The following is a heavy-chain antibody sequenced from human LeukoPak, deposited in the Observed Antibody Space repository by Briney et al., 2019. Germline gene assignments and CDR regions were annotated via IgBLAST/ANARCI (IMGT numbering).Heavy chain of an antibody. J-gene: IGHJ6*02. D-gene: IGHD3-10*01. CDR3: AKDNLRYYYGSGSSVYYYYGMDV. CDR1: GFTFTDYS. CDR2: ISWNSGSI. Sequence: GRSLRLSCAASGFTFTDYSMHWVRQAPGKGLEWVSGISWNSGSIGYADSVKGRFTISRDNAKNSLYLQMNSLRAEDTALYYCAKDNLRYYYGSGSSVYYYYGMDVWGQGTTVTVSS. V-gene: IGHV3-9*01.